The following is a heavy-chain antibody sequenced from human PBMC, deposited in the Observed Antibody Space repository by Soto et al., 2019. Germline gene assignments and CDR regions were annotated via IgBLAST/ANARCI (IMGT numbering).Heavy chain of an antibody. CDR2: ISGSGGST. CDR3: AKSPGYYDFWSGYPYYFDY. J-gene: IGHJ4*02. Sequence: GGSLRLSCAASGFTFSSYAMSWVRQAPGKGLEWVSAISGSGGSTYYADSVKGRFTISRDHSKNTLYLQMNSLRAEDTAVYYCAKSPGYYDFWSGYPYYFDYWGQGTLVTVSS. D-gene: IGHD3-3*01. CDR1: GFTFSSYA. V-gene: IGHV3-23*01.